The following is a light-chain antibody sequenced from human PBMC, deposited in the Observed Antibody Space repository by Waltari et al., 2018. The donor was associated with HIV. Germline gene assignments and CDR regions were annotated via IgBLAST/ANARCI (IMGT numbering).Light chain of an antibody. CDR1: PGPVSTSYY. V-gene: IGLV8-61*01. J-gene: IGLJ3*02. CDR2: STN. CDR3: VLYMGSGLWV. Sequence: QTVVTQEPSFSVSPGGTVTLTCGLSPGPVSTSYYPSWYQQTPGQAPRTLIHSTNTRSSGVPDRFSGSIVGNKAALTITGAQADDESDYYCVLYMGSGLWVFGGGTKLTVL.